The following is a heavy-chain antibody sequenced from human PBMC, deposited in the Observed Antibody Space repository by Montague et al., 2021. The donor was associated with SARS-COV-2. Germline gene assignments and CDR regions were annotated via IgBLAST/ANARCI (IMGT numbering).Heavy chain of an antibody. D-gene: IGHD3-3*01. V-gene: IGHV4-38-2*02. Sequence: SETLSLTCSVSGFSISSGYYCGWIRQPPGEKLEWCGSRYQNGATSYSPSLQSTVTILLDTSTNQFSLSLTAVTAADTAVYYCARSGVGIFDFSYFDSWGQGSLVIVSS. CDR2: RYQNGAT. J-gene: IGHJ4*02. CDR1: GFSISSGYY. CDR3: ARSGVGIFDFSYFDS.